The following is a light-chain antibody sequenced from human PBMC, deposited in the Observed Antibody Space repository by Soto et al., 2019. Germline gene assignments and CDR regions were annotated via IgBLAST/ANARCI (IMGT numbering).Light chain of an antibody. CDR2: GAS. CDR1: QSVSSN. J-gene: IGKJ1*01. CDR3: QKYGNFWT. Sequence: EIVMTQSPATLSVTPGERATLSCRASQSVSSNLAWYQQKPGQAPRLLIYGASSRATGIPDRFSGSGSGTDFSLTIRRLEPDDFAVYYCQKYGNFWTFGQGTKV. V-gene: IGKV3-20*01.